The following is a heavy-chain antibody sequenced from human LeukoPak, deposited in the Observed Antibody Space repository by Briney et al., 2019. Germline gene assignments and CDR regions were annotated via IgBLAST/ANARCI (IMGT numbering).Heavy chain of an antibody. CDR2: IRYDGSNK. D-gene: IGHD6-13*01. Sequence: GGSLRLSCETSGFIFSNCWMTWVRQAPGKGLEWVAFIRYDGSNKYYADSVKGRFTISRDNSKNTLYLQMNSLRAEDTAVYYCARSRGRAAAVAFDIWGQGTMVTVSS. CDR1: GFIFSNCW. J-gene: IGHJ3*02. V-gene: IGHV3-30*02. CDR3: ARSRGRAAAVAFDI.